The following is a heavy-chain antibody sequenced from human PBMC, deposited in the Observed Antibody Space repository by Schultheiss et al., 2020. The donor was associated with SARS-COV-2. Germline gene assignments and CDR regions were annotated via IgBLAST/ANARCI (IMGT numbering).Heavy chain of an antibody. J-gene: IGHJ4*02. V-gene: IGHV4-39*01. CDR2: IYHSGST. CDR1: GGSISSGGYY. Sequence: SETLSLTCTVSGGSISSGGYYWSWIRQHPGKGLEWIGEIYHSGSTNYNPSLKSRVTISVDKSKNQFSLNLTSVTAADTAVYYCVRPVGSRYFDYWGQGTLVTVSS. CDR3: VRPVGSRYFDY. D-gene: IGHD1-26*01.